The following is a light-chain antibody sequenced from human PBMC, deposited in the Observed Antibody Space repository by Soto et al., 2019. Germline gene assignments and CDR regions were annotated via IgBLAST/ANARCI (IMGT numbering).Light chain of an antibody. CDR1: SSDIGGYNS. CDR3: SSFTDGNNVG. J-gene: IGLJ1*01. CDR2: DVT. Sequence: QSALTQSPSASGSPGQSVTISGTGTSSDIGGYNSVSWYQQHPGKAPKVMIYDVTKRHSGVPDRFSGSKSGNTASLTVSALLAEDEADYHCSSFTDGNNVGVGTGTKVTVL. V-gene: IGLV2-8*01.